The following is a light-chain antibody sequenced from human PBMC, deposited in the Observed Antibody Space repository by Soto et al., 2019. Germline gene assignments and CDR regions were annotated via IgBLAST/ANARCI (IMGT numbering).Light chain of an antibody. CDR2: DVT. CDR1: SSDVGGYNY. CDR3: SSYTTSNTRQIV. J-gene: IGLJ1*01. Sequence: QSVLTQPASVSGSPGQSITISCTGTSSDVGGYNYVSWYQHHPGKAPKLIIYDVTNRPSGVSNPFSGSKSGKTASLTISWLQPEDEADYYCSSYTTSNTRQIVFGTGTKVTVL. V-gene: IGLV2-14*03.